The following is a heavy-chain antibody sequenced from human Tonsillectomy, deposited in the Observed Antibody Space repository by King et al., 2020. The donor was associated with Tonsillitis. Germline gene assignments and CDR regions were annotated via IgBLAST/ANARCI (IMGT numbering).Heavy chain of an antibody. CDR2: IFADGST. Sequence: DVQLVESGGGVIQPGGSLRLSCAASGFNVNNNFMTWVRRAPAKGLQWVSIIFADGSTDYAASVRGRFTVSRDDSRSTFFLQMNNLRVEDTAVYYCSRPHSDDGVALDYWGQGTLVTVS. J-gene: IGHJ4*02. D-gene: IGHD1-1*01. CDR1: GFNVNNNF. CDR3: SRPHSDDGVALDY. V-gene: IGHV3-53*01.